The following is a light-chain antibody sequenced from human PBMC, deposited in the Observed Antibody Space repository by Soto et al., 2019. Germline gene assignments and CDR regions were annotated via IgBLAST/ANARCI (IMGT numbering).Light chain of an antibody. J-gene: IGKJ1*01. Sequence: EIVLTQSPGTLSLPPGERATLSCRASQSVSSSYLAWYQQKPGQAPRLLSYGASSRATGIPDRFSGSGSGTDFTLTISRLEPEDFAVYYCQQYGSSLWTFGQGTKVEIK. CDR1: QSVSSSY. CDR3: QQYGSSLWT. V-gene: IGKV3-20*01. CDR2: GAS.